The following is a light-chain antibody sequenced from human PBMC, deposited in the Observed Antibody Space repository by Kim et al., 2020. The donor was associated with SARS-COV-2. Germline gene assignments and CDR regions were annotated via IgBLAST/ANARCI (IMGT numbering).Light chain of an antibody. V-gene: IGKV1-5*03. CDR2: KAS. CDR3: QQYDHYTS. J-gene: IGKJ1*01. Sequence: SASFGDRVTIPCRASPSVSILLAWYQQKPRKAPKLLIYKASSLETGVPSRFSGSGSGTEFTLTINSLQPDDVTTYYCQQYDHYTSFGQGTKVDIK. CDR1: PSVSIL.